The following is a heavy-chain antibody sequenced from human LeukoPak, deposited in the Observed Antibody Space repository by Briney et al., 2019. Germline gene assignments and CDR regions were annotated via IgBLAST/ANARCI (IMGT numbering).Heavy chain of an antibody. Sequence: GGSLRLSCAASAFTVSSNYMSWVRQAPGKGLEWVSVIYSGGSTYYADSVKGRFTISRDNSKNTLYLQMNSLRAEDTAVYYCARERPQWLAIDYWGQGTLVTVSS. D-gene: IGHD6-19*01. J-gene: IGHJ4*02. V-gene: IGHV3-66*01. CDR3: ARERPQWLAIDY. CDR1: AFTVSSNY. CDR2: IYSGGST.